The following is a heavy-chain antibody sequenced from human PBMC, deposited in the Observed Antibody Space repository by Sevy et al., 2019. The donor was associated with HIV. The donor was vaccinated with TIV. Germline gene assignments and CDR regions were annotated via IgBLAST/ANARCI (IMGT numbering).Heavy chain of an antibody. V-gene: IGHV4-34*01. Sequence: SETLSLTCAVYGGSFSGYYWSWIRQPPGKGLEWIGEINHSGSTNYNPTLKSRVTISVDTSKKQFSLKLNSVTAVDSAVYFCARSPPVVVVPGAPSWFDPWGQGTLVTVSS. CDR3: ARSPPVVVVPGAPSWFDP. CDR2: INHSGST. CDR1: GGSFSGYY. J-gene: IGHJ5*02. D-gene: IGHD2-2*01.